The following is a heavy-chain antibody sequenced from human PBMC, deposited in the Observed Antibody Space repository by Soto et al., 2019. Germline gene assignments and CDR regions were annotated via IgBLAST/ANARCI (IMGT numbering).Heavy chain of an antibody. V-gene: IGHV3-7*05. D-gene: IGHD2-2*01. J-gene: IGHJ3*02. CDR3: ARCSAASCYDAFDI. CDR2: IKQDGSEK. Sequence: LRLSCAASGFTFSSYWMSWVRQAPGKGLEWVANIKQDGSEKYYVDSVKGRFTISRDNAKNSLYLQMNSLRAEDTAVYYCARCSAASCYDAFDIWGQGTMVTVSS. CDR1: GFTFSSYW.